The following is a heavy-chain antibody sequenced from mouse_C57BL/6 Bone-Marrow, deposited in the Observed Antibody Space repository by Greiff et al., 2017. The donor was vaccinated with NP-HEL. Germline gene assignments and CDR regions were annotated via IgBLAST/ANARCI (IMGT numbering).Heavy chain of an antibody. Sequence: EVKVVESGGGLVQSGRSLRLSCATSGFTFSDFYMEWVRQAPGKGLEWIAASRNKANDYTTEYSASVKGRFIVSRDTSQSILYLQMNALRAEDTAIYYCAREGATDWYFDVWGTGTTVTVSS. D-gene: IGHD3-1*01. CDR3: AREGATDWYFDV. J-gene: IGHJ1*03. V-gene: IGHV7-1*01. CDR1: GFTFSDFY. CDR2: SRNKANDYTT.